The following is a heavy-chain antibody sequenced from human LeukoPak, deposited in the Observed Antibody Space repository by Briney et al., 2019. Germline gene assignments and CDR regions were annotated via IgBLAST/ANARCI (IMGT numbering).Heavy chain of an antibody. Sequence: PSETLSLTCTASCGSIDSFYWSWIRQPPGKGLEWIGYIYYTGRTNYNPSLKSRVTISVDTSKKQFSLKLSSVTAADTALYYCARVHSYYDSSGYSNFDYWGQGTLVTVSS. D-gene: IGHD3-22*01. CDR1: CGSIDSFY. CDR3: ARVHSYYDSSGYSNFDY. J-gene: IGHJ4*02. V-gene: IGHV4-59*01. CDR2: IYYTGRT.